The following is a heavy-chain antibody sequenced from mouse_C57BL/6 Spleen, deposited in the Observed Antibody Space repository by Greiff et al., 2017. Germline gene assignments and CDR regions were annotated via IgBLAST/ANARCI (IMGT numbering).Heavy chain of an antibody. Sequence: QVQLQQPGAELVMPGASVKLSCKASGYTFTSYWMHWVKQRPGQGLEWIGEIDPSDSYTNYNQKFKGKSTLTVDKSSSTAYMQLSSLTSEDAAFFDCARAAYCNNPFDYWGQGTTLTVSS. J-gene: IGHJ2*01. CDR3: ARAAYCNNPFDY. D-gene: IGHD2-5*01. CDR2: IDPSDSYT. V-gene: IGHV1-69*01. CDR1: GYTFTSYW.